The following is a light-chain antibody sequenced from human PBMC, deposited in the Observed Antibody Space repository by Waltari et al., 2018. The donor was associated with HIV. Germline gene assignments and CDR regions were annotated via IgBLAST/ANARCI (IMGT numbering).Light chain of an antibody. CDR1: SSNTGAGYH. Sequence: QPVLTQPSSVSEDPGQRVTISCTGGSSNTGAGYHVHWYQQLPGSVPKLLIYRNNNRPSGVPDRFSGFKSGASPSLVLTVLRAEDEADYYCQSYDSSVSAWVFGGGTKLTVL. CDR2: RNN. J-gene: IGLJ3*02. CDR3: QSYDSSVSAWV. V-gene: IGLV1-40*01.